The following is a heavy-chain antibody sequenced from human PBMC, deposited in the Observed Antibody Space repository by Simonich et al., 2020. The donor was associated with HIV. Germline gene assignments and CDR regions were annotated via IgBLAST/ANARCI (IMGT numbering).Heavy chain of an antibody. CDR1: GYTFTGYY. J-gene: IGHJ5*02. D-gene: IGHD1-26*01. V-gene: IGHV1-2*02. Sequence: QVQLVQSGAEVKKPGASVKVSCKASGYTFTGYYIHWVRQAPGQGLEYRERYNPKRGGTKHAQKFQGRVTMTRDTSISTAYMELSRLESDETAMYYCARGVDSGSYFWFDPWGQGTLVTVSS. CDR2: YNPKRGGT. CDR3: ARGVDSGSYFWFDP.